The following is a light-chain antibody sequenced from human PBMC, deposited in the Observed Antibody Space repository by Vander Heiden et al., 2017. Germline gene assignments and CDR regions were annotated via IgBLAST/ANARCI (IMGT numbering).Light chain of an antibody. J-gene: IGKJ2*01. CDR1: QSVFYSSNEKNY. Sequence: DIVMTQSQDSLPVSLGERATINCKSSQSVFYSSNEKNYLAWYQQKPGQPPKLLIYWASTRESGVPDRFSGSGSGTDFTLTISSLQAEDVAVYYCQQFFTTPYTFGQGTKLEIK. CDR2: WAS. CDR3: QQFFTTPYT. V-gene: IGKV4-1*01.